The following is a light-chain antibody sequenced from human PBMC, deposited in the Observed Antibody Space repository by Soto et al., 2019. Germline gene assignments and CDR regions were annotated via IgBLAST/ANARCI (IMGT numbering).Light chain of an antibody. CDR1: SSDVGAYDF. J-gene: IGLJ1*01. CDR2: EVS. CDR3: SSYTSSTTRV. V-gene: IGLV2-14*03. Sequence: VYVSGSRGRSIPITNTRTSSDVGAYDFVSWYQQHPDKAPKLMIYEVSNRPSGVSNRFSGSKSVNTATLTISGLQAEHEAAYYCSSYTSSTTRVFRTGTKVPVL.